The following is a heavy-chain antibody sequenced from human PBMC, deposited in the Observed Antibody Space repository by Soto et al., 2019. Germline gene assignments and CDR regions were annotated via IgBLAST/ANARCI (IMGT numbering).Heavy chain of an antibody. J-gene: IGHJ5*02. CDR2: IYYSGTT. CDR3: ARCSLVVVPAPGFDP. V-gene: IGHV4-31*03. CDR1: GGSISSGGYY. Sequence: TLSLTCTVSGGSISSGGYYWSWIRQHPGKGLEWIGYIYYSGTTYYNPSLKSRVTISVDTSKNQFSLKLSSLSAADTALYYCARCSLVVVPAPGFDPWGRGTLVTVSS. D-gene: IGHD2-2*01.